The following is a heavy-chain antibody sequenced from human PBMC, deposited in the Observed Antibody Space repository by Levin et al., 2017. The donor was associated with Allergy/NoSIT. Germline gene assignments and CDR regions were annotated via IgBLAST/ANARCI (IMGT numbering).Heavy chain of an antibody. D-gene: IGHD1-1*01. CDR2: INPNNGGT. Sequence: ASVKVSCKASGYTFTGYYVHWVRQAPGQGLEWMGWINPNNGGTNFVQKFQGRVTMTRDTSISTAYVELSGLSSDDTAVYYCARGNWGTTGGGYWGQGTLVTVSS. J-gene: IGHJ4*02. V-gene: IGHV1-2*02. CDR3: ARGNWGTTGGGY. CDR1: GYTFTGYY.